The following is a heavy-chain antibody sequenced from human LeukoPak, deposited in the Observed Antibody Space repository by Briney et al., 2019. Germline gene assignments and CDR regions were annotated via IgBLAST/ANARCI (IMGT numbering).Heavy chain of an antibody. V-gene: IGHV3-11*04. CDR2: ISSSGSTI. CDR1: GGSFGGYY. J-gene: IGHJ6*04. CDR3: AELGITMIGGV. D-gene: IGHD3-10*02. Sequence: LSLTCAVYGGSFGGYYWSWVRQAPGKGLEWVSYISSSGSTIYYADSVKGRFTISRDNAKNSLYLQMNSLRAEDTAVYYCAELGITMIGGVWGKGTTVTISS.